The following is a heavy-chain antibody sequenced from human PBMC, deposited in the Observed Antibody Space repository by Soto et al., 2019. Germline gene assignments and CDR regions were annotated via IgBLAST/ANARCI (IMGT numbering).Heavy chain of an antibody. CDR2: IYYSGST. CDR1: GGSISSYY. D-gene: IGHD6-19*01. CDR3: ARGKGIAVAGTYYYYMDV. J-gene: IGHJ6*03. Sequence: PSETLSLTCTVSGGSISSYYWSWIRQPPGKGLEWIGDIYYSGSTNYNPSLKSRVTISVDTSKNQFSLKLSSVTAADTAVYYCARGKGIAVAGTYYYYMDVWGKGTTVTVSS. V-gene: IGHV4-59*12.